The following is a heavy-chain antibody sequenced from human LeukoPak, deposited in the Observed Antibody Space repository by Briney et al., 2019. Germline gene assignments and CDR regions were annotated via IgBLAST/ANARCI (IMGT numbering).Heavy chain of an antibody. CDR3: AKDFLYYDILTVYRDSDAVDI. CDR1: GFTFSSYG. CDR2: IRHDGSKK. Sequence: GGSLRLSSAASGFTFSSYGMHWVRQAPGRGLGWVAFIRHDGSKKYYADFVKGRFTIPRYNSKNTLYLQMNSLRAEDTAVYYCAKDFLYYDILTVYRDSDAVDIWGQGTMVTVSS. V-gene: IGHV3-30*02. J-gene: IGHJ3*02. D-gene: IGHD3-9*01.